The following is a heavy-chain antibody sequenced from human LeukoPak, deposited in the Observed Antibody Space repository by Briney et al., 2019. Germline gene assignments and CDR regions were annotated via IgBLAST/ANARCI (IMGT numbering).Heavy chain of an antibody. CDR3: ARAGQYSSSWYTWFDP. Sequence: ASVKVSCKAFGYTFTSYGIRWVRQAPGQGLEWMGWISAYNGNTNYAQKLQGRVTMTTDTSTSTAYMELRSLRSDDTAVYYCARAGQYSSSWYTWFDPWGQGTLVTVSS. J-gene: IGHJ5*02. D-gene: IGHD6-13*01. V-gene: IGHV1-18*01. CDR1: GYTFTSYG. CDR2: ISAYNGNT.